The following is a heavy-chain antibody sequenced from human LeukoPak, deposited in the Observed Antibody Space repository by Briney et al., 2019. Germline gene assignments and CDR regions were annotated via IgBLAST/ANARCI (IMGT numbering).Heavy chain of an antibody. V-gene: IGHV1-18*01. J-gene: IGHJ6*02. CDR2: ISAYNGNT. Sequence: ASVKVSCKASGYTSTSYGISWVRQAPGQGLEWMGWISAYNGNTNYAQKLQGRVTMTTDTSTSTAYMELRSLRSDDTAVYYCARRDCGGDCYSSFYYYYGRDVWGQGTTVTVSS. CDR1: GYTSTSYG. D-gene: IGHD2-21*02. CDR3: ARRDCGGDCYSSFYYYYGRDV.